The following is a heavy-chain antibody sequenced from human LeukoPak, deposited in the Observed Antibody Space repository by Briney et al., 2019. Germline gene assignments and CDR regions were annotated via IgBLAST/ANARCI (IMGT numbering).Heavy chain of an antibody. CDR2: IIWSGGST. J-gene: IGHJ6*04. CDR1: GFTFDDYG. V-gene: IGHV3-20*04. CDR3: AELGITMIGGV. D-gene: IGHD3-10*02. Sequence: GGSLRLSCAASGFTFDDYGMSWVRQAPGKGLEWVSGIIWSGGSTGYADSVKGRLTVSRDNAKNSLYLQMNSLRAEDTAVYYCAELGITMIGGVWGKGTTVTISS.